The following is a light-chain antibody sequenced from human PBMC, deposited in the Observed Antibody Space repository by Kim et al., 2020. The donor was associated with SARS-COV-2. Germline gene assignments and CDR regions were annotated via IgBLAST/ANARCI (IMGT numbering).Light chain of an antibody. J-gene: IGKJ4*01. CDR3: QHRSDWPRSLT. CDR2: DTS. CDR1: QSITSN. V-gene: IGKV3-11*01. Sequence: PGERATLSCRASQSITSNCAWYRQKHGPPPGLLLYDTSTRATGIPARFSGSGSGTDFTLTISSLEPEDFAVYYCQHRSDWPRSLTFGGGTKVDIK.